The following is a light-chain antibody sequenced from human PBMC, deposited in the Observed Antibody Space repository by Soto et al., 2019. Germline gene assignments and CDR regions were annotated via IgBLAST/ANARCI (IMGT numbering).Light chain of an antibody. CDR2: SSN. CDR3: ATWDGGLNGWV. J-gene: IGLJ3*02. Sequence: QSVLTQPPSASGTPGQRVTISCSGSSSNIGTNTVNWYQHLPGTAPKLLIYSSNQRPSGVPDRFSGSKSGTSAALAISGLQSEDESDYYCATWDGGLNGWVFGGGTQLTVL. CDR1: SSNIGTNT. V-gene: IGLV1-44*01.